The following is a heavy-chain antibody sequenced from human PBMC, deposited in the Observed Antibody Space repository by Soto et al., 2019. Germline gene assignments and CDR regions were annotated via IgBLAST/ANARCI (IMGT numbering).Heavy chain of an antibody. D-gene: IGHD7-27*01. V-gene: IGHV4-59*08. CDR1: GGSINGFY. CDR3: ARGRYCLTGRCFPNWFDS. J-gene: IGHJ5*01. Sequence: SETLSLTCTVSGGSINGFYWSWIRQPPGKGLEWIGYVYYTGSTTYNPSLESRVTISVDTSKSQFSLNVTSVPAADTAVYFCARGRYCLTGRCFPNWFDSWGQGALVNVSS. CDR2: VYYTGST.